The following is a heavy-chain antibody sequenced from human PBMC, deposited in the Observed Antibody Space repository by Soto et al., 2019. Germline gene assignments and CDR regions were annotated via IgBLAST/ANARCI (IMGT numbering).Heavy chain of an antibody. CDR3: ARGSNNGKGEYWYYFDY. D-gene: IGHD2-8*01. V-gene: IGHV4-61*01. J-gene: IGHJ4*02. CDR1: GGYVSSGSYY. Sequence: SETLSLTCTVSGGYVSSGSYYWSWIRQPPGKGLEWIWYIYYSGSPHYIPSLKSRVAISVDTTHTQFTVKQPSVTASDTAVYYCARGSNNGKGEYWYYFDYRDQGTLVT. CDR2: IYYSGSP.